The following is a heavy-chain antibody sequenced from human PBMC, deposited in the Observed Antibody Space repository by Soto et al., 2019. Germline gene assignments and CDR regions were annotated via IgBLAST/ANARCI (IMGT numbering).Heavy chain of an antibody. Sequence: PEESLKISCKGSGYSFTSYWISWVRQMPGKGLEWMGRIDPSDSYTNYSPSFQGHVTISADKSISTAYLQWSSLKASDTAMYYCARQPYPDPFDIVVVPAASPGGMDVWGQGTTVTVAS. D-gene: IGHD2-2*01. CDR2: IDPSDSYT. J-gene: IGHJ6*01. V-gene: IGHV5-10-1*01. CDR1: GYSFTSYW. CDR3: ARQPYPDPFDIVVVPAASPGGMDV.